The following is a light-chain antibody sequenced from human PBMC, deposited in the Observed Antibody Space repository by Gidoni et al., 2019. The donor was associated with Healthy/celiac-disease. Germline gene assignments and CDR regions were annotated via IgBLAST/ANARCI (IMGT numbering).Light chain of an antibody. V-gene: IGKV3-15*01. CDR2: GAS. J-gene: IGKJ1*01. Sequence: EIVMTQSPATLSVSPGERATLSCRASQIVSSNLAWYQQKPRQAPRLLIYGASTRATGIPARFSGSGSGTEFTLTISSLQSEDFAVYYCQQYNNWPRTFGQGTKVEIK. CDR1: QIVSSN. CDR3: QQYNNWPRT.